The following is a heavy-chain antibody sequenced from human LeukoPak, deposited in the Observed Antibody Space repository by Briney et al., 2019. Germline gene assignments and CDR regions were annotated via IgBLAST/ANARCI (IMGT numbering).Heavy chain of an antibody. J-gene: IGHJ1*01. V-gene: IGHV4-59*01. Sequence: SETLSLTCTVSGGSISSYYWSWIRQPPGKGLERIGYIYYSGSTNYNPSLKSRVTISVDTSKNQFSLKLSSVTAADTAVYYCAGLSGYYYGFCFQHWGQDTLVTVSS. CDR2: IYYSGST. CDR1: GGSISSYY. CDR3: AGLSGYYYGFCFQH. D-gene: IGHD3-22*01.